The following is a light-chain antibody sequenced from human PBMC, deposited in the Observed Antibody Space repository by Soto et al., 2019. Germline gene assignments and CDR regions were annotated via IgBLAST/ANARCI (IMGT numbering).Light chain of an antibody. CDR1: SSNIGRNS. CDR3: AAWDESVKGVV. Sequence: QSVLTQPPSASGTPGQRVTISCSGSSSNIGRNSVNWYHQFPGTAPKLLVYSNNQRPSGVPDRISGSKSGTSASLAISGLQSEDEADYYCAAWDESVKGVVFGGGTKLTVL. J-gene: IGLJ2*01. CDR2: SNN. V-gene: IGLV1-44*01.